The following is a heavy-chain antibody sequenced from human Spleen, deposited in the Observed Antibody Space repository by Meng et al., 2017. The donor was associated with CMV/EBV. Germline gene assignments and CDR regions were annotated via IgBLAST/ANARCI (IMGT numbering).Heavy chain of an antibody. V-gene: IGHV4-59*02. D-gene: IGHD2-2*02. CDR3: ARVVDCSSTSCYNASPYYYYGMDV. J-gene: IGHJ6*02. CDR1: GFTVSTNY. CDR2: IYYSGST. Sequence: ESLKISCAASGFTVSTNYMSWVSQAPGKGLEWIGYIYYSGSTNYNPSLKSRVTISVDTSKNQFSPKLSSVTAADTAVYYCARVVDCSSTSCYNASPYYYYGMDVWGQGTTVTVSS.